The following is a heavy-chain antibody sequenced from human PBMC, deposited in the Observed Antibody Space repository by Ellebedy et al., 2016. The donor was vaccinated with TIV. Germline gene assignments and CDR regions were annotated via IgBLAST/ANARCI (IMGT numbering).Heavy chain of an antibody. CDR3: AGGPTYYDILTGYYTYYYYGMDV. CDR1: GGSISSYY. V-gene: IGHV4-59*01. D-gene: IGHD3-9*01. Sequence: SETLSLTCTVSGGSISSYYWSWIRQPPGKGLEWLGYIYYSGSTNYNPSLKRRVTISVDTSKNQFSRKLSSVTAADTAVYYCAGGPTYYDILTGYYTYYYYGMDVWGQGTTVTVSS. J-gene: IGHJ6*02. CDR2: IYYSGST.